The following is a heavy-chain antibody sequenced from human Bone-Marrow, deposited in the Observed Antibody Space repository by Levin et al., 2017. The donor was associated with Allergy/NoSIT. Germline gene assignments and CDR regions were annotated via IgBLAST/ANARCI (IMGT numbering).Heavy chain of an antibody. J-gene: IGHJ4*02. CDR3: ARNVPVTDLGY. D-gene: IGHD1-14*01. V-gene: IGHV3-53*01. CDR1: GVTVSNNY. Sequence: ETLSLTCAASGVTVSNNYMAWVRQAPGRGLEWVSLIYSAGESRYADSVRGRFTISRDSATNTVYLEMKSLRAEDTAIYYCARNVPVTDLGYWGRGTLVTVSS. CDR2: IYSAGES.